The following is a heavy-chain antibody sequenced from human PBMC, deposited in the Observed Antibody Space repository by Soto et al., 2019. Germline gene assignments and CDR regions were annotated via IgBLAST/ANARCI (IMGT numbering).Heavy chain of an antibody. J-gene: IGHJ6*02. D-gene: IGHD3-22*01. Sequence: SATLSLTRAVSGVSISSSNWWRWVRLPPGKGLEWIGEIYHSGSTNYNPSLKSRVTISVDKSKNQFSLKLSSVTAADTAVYYCARSPDSSGYYPRWYYYGMDVWGQGTTVTVSS. CDR1: GVSISSSNW. V-gene: IGHV4-4*02. CDR3: ARSPDSSGYYPRWYYYGMDV. CDR2: IYHSGST.